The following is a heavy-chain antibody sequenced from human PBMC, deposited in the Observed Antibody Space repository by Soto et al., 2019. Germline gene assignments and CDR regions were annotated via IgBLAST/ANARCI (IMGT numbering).Heavy chain of an antibody. CDR3: ARVSQSFIEYCHH. V-gene: IGHV3-48*03. CDR1: GFTFSSYE. Sequence: PWGSLRLSCAATGFTFSSYEMIWVRQAPGKGLEWVSYISGSVSTIHYADSVKGRFTISRDNAKNSLYLQMNSLRADDTAVYYCARVSQSFIEYCHHWGKGNMVIVSS. D-gene: IGHD3-16*02. CDR2: ISGSVSTI. J-gene: IGHJ1*01.